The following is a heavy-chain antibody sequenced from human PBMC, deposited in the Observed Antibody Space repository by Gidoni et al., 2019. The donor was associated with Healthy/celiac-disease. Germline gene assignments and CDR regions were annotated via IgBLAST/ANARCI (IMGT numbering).Heavy chain of an antibody. V-gene: IGHV4-31*03. J-gene: IGHJ4*02. CDR1: GGSISSGGYY. Sequence: VQLQESGPGLVKPAQTLSLTCTVSGGSISSGGYYWSWIRQHPGKGLEWIGYIYYSGSTYYNPSLKSRVTISVDTSKNQFSLKLSSVTAADTAVYYCARDLAQLAALDYWGQGTLVTVSS. D-gene: IGHD6-13*01. CDR3: ARDLAQLAALDY. CDR2: IYYSGST.